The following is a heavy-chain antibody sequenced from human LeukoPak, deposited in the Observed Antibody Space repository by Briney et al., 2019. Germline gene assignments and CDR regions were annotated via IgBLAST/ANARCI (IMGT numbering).Heavy chain of an antibody. CDR2: ISSSSSTI. Sequence: PGGSLRLSCAASGFTFSSYSMNWVRQAPGKGLEWVSYISSSSSTIYYADSVKGRFTISRDNAKNSLYLQVNSLRAEDTAVYYCARSQGYYYYYMDVWGKGTTVTVSS. J-gene: IGHJ6*03. V-gene: IGHV3-48*01. CDR1: GFTFSSYS. CDR3: ARSQGYYYYYMDV.